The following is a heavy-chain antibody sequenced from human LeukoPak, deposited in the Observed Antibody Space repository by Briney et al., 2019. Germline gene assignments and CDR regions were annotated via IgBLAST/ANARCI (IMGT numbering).Heavy chain of an antibody. J-gene: IGHJ6*02. V-gene: IGHV3-74*01. Sequence: PGGSLRLSCAASGFTFSSYWMHWVRQAPGKGLVWVSRINSDGSTTTYADSVKGRFTISRDNAKNTLYLQMNSLRAEDTAVYYCARDLLKGEEYGMDVWGQGTTVTVSS. CDR3: ARDLLKGEEYGMDV. CDR1: GFTFSSYW. CDR2: INSDGSTT. D-gene: IGHD2-15*01.